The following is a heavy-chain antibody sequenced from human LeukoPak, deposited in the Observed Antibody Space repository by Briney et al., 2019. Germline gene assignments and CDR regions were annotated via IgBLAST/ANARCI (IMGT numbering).Heavy chain of an antibody. J-gene: IGHJ4*02. D-gene: IGHD3-16*02. CDR2: ISYRGST. CDR3: ARVRGLGVITPYLDY. CDR1: GGSIISDH. V-gene: IGHV4-59*08. Sequence: SGTLSLTRTFSGGSIISDHWSWIRQPPGRGLEWIGCISYRGSTHYNPSLKSRVTISVDTSKNHFPLKLSSVTGADTDVYYCARVRGLGVITPYLDYWGKGTLVTVSS.